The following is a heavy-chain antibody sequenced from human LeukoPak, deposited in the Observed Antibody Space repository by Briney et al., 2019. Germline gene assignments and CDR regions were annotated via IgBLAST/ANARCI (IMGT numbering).Heavy chain of an antibody. J-gene: IGHJ4*02. CDR1: GFTFSSYS. V-gene: IGHV3-48*04. CDR3: ARLPAYCSSTSCYVDY. D-gene: IGHD2-2*01. CDR2: ISSSGSTI. Sequence: GGSLRLPCAASGFTFSSYSMNWVRQAPGKGLEWVSYISSSGSTIYYADSVKGRFTISRDNAKNSLYLQMNSLRAEDTAVFYCARLPAYCSSTSCYVDYWGQGTLVTVSS.